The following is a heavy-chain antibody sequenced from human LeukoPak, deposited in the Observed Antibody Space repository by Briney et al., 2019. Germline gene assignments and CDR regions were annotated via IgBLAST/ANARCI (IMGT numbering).Heavy chain of an antibody. V-gene: IGHV4-30-2*01. CDR1: GGSISSGGYY. J-gene: IGHJ3*02. CDR2: IYHSGST. CDR3: ARAVEYSSSWGGAFDI. Sequence: SQTLSLTCTVSGGSISSGGYYWSWIRQPPGKGLEWIGYIYHSGSTYYNPSLKSRVTISVDRSKNQFSLKLSSVTAADTAVYYRARAVEYSSSWGGAFDIWGQGTMVTVSS. D-gene: IGHD6-6*01.